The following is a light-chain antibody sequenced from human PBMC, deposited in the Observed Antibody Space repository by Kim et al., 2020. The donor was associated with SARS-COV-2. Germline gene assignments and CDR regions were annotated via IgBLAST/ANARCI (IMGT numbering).Light chain of an antibody. CDR2: GAS. V-gene: IGKV3-15*01. J-gene: IGKJ2*01. CDR3: QQYNNWPQT. CDR1: QSVSSN. Sequence: VSPGERVTLSCRASQSVSSNLAWYQQKPGQAPRLLIYGASGRATGIPARFSGSGSGTEFTLIISSLQSEDFAVYYCQQYNNWPQTFGQGTKVDIK.